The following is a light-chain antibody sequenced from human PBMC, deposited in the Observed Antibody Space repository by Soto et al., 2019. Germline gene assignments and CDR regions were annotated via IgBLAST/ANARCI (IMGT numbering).Light chain of an antibody. V-gene: IGLV2-8*01. Sequence: SVLTQPLSASGSPGQSVTISCTGTSSDVGGYNYVSWYQQHPGNAPKLIIYEVSKRPAGVPDRFSGFKSGNTASLTVAGLQAEDEAIYFCSTYAGNIHVVFGGGTQLTVL. CDR1: SSDVGGYNY. CDR3: STYAGNIHVV. J-gene: IGLJ2*01. CDR2: EVS.